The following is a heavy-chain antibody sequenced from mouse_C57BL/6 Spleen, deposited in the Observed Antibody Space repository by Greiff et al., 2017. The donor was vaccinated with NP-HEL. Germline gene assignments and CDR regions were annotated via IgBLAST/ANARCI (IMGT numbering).Heavy chain of an antibody. CDR3: ARNGGSSYVAY. J-gene: IGHJ3*01. D-gene: IGHD1-1*01. Sequence: QVQLQQPGAELVKPGASVKLSCKASGYTFTSYWMHRVKQRPGQGLVWIGMIHPNSGSTNYNEKFKSKATLTVDKSSSTAYMQLSSLTSEDSAVYYCARNGGSSYVAYWGQGTLVTVSA. CDR2: IHPNSGST. V-gene: IGHV1-64*01. CDR1: GYTFTSYW.